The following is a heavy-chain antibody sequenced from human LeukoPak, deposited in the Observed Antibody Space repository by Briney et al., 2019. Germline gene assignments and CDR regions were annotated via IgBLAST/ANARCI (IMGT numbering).Heavy chain of an antibody. V-gene: IGHV1-8*01. CDR2: MNPNSGNT. CDR1: GYTFTSYD. Sequence: ASVKVSCKASGYTFTSYDIKWVRQATGQGLEWMGWMNPNSGNTGYAQKFQGRVTMTRNTSISTAYMELSSLRSEDTAVYYCARYVRSRTPDYYYYGMDVWGQGTTVTVSS. CDR3: ARYVRSRTPDYYYYGMDV. J-gene: IGHJ6*02. D-gene: IGHD1-14*01.